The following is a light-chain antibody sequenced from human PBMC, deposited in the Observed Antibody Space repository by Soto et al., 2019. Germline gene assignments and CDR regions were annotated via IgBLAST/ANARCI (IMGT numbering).Light chain of an antibody. CDR2: GAS. Sequence: DIQMTQSPSILSASVGDRVTITCRASQSISSWLAWYQQKPGKAPKLLVYGASTLQSGVPSRFGGSGSGTEFTLTISRLQTDDFATYYCQQYDTYSPFTFGQGTKLEIK. J-gene: IGKJ2*01. V-gene: IGKV1-5*01. CDR1: QSISSW. CDR3: QQYDTYSPFT.